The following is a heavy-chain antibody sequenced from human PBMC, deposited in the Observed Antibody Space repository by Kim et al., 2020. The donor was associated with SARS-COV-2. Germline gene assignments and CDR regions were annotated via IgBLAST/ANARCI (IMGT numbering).Heavy chain of an antibody. CDR1: GFTFSSYG. V-gene: IGHV3-33*01. D-gene: IGHD2-2*01. J-gene: IGHJ6*02. Sequence: GGSLRLSCAASGFTFSSYGMHWVRQAPGKGLECVAVIWFDGSNKYYADSVKGRFTISRDNSKNTLYLQMNSLRAEDTAVYYCARVQTSHCSSTSCQIYHMDVWGQGTTVTVSS. CDR3: ARVQTSHCSSTSCQIYHMDV. CDR2: IWFDGSNK.